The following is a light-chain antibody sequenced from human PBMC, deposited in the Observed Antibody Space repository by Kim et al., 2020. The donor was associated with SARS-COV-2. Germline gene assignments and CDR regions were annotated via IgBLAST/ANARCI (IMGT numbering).Light chain of an antibody. CDR1: QSLVYSDGNTY. CDR2: KVS. J-gene: IGKJ4*01. Sequence: DVVMTQSPLSLPVTLGQPASLSCRSSQSLVYSDGNTYLNWFHQRPGQSPRRLIYKVSNRDSGVPDRFSGSGSGTDFTLKISRVEAEDVGVYYCMQGTHWPAALTFGGGTKVDIK. CDR3: MQGTHWPAALT. V-gene: IGKV2-30*01.